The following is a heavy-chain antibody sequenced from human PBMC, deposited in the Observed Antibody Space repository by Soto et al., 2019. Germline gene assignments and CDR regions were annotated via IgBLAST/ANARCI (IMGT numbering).Heavy chain of an antibody. J-gene: IGHJ4*02. CDR3: ARVMVPNYYDSSGYFADY. CDR1: GFTFSSYG. D-gene: IGHD3-22*01. Sequence: QVQLVESGGGVVQPGRSLRLSCAASGFTFSSYGMHWVRQAPGKGLEWVAVIWYDGSNKYYADSVKGRFTISRDNSKNTLYLQRNSRRAEDTAVYYCARVMVPNYYDSSGYFADYWGQGTLVTVSS. CDR2: IWYDGSNK. V-gene: IGHV3-33*01.